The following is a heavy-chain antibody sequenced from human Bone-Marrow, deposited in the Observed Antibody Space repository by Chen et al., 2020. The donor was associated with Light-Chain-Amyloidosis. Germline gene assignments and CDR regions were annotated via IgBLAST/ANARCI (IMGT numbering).Heavy chain of an antibody. Sequence: QVQLVQSGAEVKKPGASVKVSCKASGYTFTDYYMHWVRQAPGQGLEWMGWINPNRGSTIYAQEFQGRVTMTRDTSSNTTYMELSRLRSDDTAVYYCARDRTSIYWGSERAFDIWGQGTMVTVSS. CDR3: ARDRTSIYWGSERAFDI. D-gene: IGHD7-27*01. V-gene: IGHV1-2*02. CDR1: GYTFTDYY. J-gene: IGHJ3*02. CDR2: INPNRGST.